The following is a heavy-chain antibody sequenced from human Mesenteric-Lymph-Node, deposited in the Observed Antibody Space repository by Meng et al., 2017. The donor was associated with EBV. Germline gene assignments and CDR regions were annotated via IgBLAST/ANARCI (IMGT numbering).Heavy chain of an antibody. J-gene: IGHJ4*02. CDR1: GFSLDTSGVS. D-gene: IGHD6-19*01. Sequence: QITLKESGPTLVKPTQTLTLTCTRSGFSLDTSGVSVGWIRQPPGKALEWLAVIYWDDDKRYSPSLKSRLTITKDTSKNQVVLTMTNVDPVDTATYYCARSFRESLSGWYGLIDYWGQGNMVTVSA. V-gene: IGHV2-5*02. CDR2: IYWDDDK. CDR3: ARSFRESLSGWYGLIDY.